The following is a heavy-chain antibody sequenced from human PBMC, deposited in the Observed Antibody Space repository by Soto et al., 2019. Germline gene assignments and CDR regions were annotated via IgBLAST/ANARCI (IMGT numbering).Heavy chain of an antibody. Sequence: SETLSLTCTVSGGSISSGDYYWSWIRQPPGKGLEWIGYIYYSGSTYYNPSLKSRVTISVDTSKNQFSLKLSSVTAAGTAVYYCARVNGDYEYYYGMDVWGQGTTVTVSS. J-gene: IGHJ6*02. V-gene: IGHV4-30-4*01. D-gene: IGHD4-17*01. CDR1: GGSISSGDYY. CDR2: IYYSGST. CDR3: ARVNGDYEYYYGMDV.